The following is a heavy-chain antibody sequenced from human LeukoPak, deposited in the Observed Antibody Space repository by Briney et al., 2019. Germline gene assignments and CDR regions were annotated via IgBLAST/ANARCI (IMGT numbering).Heavy chain of an antibody. CDR2: ISYDGINT. D-gene: IGHD4-17*01. CDR3: AEGNHDYAPYYFDY. CDR1: GFTFSTYW. V-gene: IGHV3-74*01. Sequence: PGGSLRLSCAASGFTFSTYWMHWARQAPGKGLVWVSRISYDGINTNYADSVKGRFTISRDNSKNTLYLQMNSLRAEDTAVYYCAEGNHDYAPYYFDYWGQGTLVTVSS. J-gene: IGHJ4*02.